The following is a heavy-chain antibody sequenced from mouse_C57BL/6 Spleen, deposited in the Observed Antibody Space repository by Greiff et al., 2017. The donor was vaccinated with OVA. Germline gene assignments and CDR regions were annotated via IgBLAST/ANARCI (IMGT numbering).Heavy chain of an antibody. CDR3: ARHYRMDY. Sequence: EVKLQESGPGLVKPSQSLSLTCSVTGYSFTSGYYWNRIRRFPGNKLEWGGYISYDGSNNYNPSLKNRISITLDTSTNQFYLKLNSVTTEDPATYYCARHYRMDYWGQGTSVTVSS. CDR1: GYSFTSGYY. V-gene: IGHV3-6*01. J-gene: IGHJ4*01. CDR2: ISYDGSN. D-gene: IGHD2-14*01.